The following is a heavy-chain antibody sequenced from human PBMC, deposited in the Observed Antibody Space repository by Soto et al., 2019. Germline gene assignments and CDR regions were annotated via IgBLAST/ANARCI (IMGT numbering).Heavy chain of an antibody. Sequence: QAGGSLRLSCAASGFTFSSYGMHWVRQAPGKGLEWVAVISYDGSNKYYADSVKGRFTISRDNSKNTLYLQMNSLRAEDTAVYYYAKGGLFVVVPAAADDFDYWGQGTLVTVSS. V-gene: IGHV3-30*18. CDR2: ISYDGSNK. D-gene: IGHD2-2*01. J-gene: IGHJ4*02. CDR1: GFTFSSYG. CDR3: AKGGLFVVVPAAADDFDY.